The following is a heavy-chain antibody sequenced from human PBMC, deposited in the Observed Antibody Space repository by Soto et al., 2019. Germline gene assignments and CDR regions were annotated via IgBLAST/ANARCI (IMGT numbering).Heavy chain of an antibody. D-gene: IGHD3-22*01. V-gene: IGHV3-21*01. CDR3: ASSPSSGYFDY. CDR2: ISSSSSYI. J-gene: IGHJ4*02. Sequence: EVQLVESGGGPVKPGGSLRLSCAASGFTFSSYSMNWVRQAPGKGLEWVSSISSSSSYIYYADSVKGRFTISRDNAKNSLYLQMNSLRAEDTAVYYCASSPSSGYFDYWGQGTLVTVSS. CDR1: GFTFSSYS.